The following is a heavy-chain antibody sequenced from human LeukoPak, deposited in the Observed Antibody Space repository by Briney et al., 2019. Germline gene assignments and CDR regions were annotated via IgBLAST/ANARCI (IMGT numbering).Heavy chain of an antibody. Sequence: GRSLRLSCAASGFTFSSYGMHWVRQAPGKGLEWVAVMSYDGSNEFYADSVKGRFTIPRDNSKNTLYLQMNSLRPDDTALYYCAKGGCSSSNCYANYWGQGTLVTVSS. J-gene: IGHJ4*02. V-gene: IGHV3-30*18. CDR3: AKGGCSSSNCYANY. CDR1: GFTFSSYG. D-gene: IGHD2-2*01. CDR2: MSYDGSNE.